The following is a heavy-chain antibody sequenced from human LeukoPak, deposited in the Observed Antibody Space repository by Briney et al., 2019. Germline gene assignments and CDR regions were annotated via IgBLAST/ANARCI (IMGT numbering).Heavy chain of an antibody. Sequence: PGGSLRPSCAASTYTFTTSEMNWVRQAPGRGLEWLSYISTSGNTMYYADSVKGRFTISRDVSKNTLYLQMNSLRTEDTVMYYCAKEVYGSGSYWSAEYFQHWGQGTLVTVSS. CDR3: AKEVYGSGSYWSAEYFQH. CDR2: ISTSGNTM. J-gene: IGHJ1*01. D-gene: IGHD3-10*01. V-gene: IGHV3-48*03. CDR1: TYTFTTSE.